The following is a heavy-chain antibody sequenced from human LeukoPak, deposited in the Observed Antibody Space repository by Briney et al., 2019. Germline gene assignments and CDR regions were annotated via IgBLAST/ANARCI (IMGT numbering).Heavy chain of an antibody. V-gene: IGHV4-34*01. Sequence: SETLSLTCAVSGASFSGYYWSWIRQSPGRGLEWIGEINQSGSANYNPSLKSRVTISVDTAEKRFSLILRSVTATDTAVYYCARGYGRVATVRGGILTGAIYFDFWGQGSLVTVSS. D-gene: IGHD3-10*01. CDR2: INQSGSA. J-gene: IGHJ4*02. CDR1: GASFSGYY. CDR3: ARGYGRVATVRGGILTGAIYFDF.